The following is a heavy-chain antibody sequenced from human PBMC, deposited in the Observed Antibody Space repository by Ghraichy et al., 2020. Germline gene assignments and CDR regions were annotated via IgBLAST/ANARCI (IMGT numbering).Heavy chain of an antibody. CDR1: GFTFSDYY. Sequence: GGSLRLSCAASGFTFSDYYMSWIRQAPGKGLEWVSYISSSSSYTNYADSVKGRFTISRDNAKNSLYLQMNSLRAEDTAVYYCARNYDFWSGYPRGYYYYYGMDVWGQGTTVTVSS. J-gene: IGHJ6*02. CDR3: ARNYDFWSGYPRGYYYYYGMDV. CDR2: ISSSSSYT. D-gene: IGHD3-3*01. V-gene: IGHV3-11*06.